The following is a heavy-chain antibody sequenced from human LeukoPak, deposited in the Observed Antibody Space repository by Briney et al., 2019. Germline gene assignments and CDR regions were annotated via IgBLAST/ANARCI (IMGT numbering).Heavy chain of an antibody. CDR3: ARGDYEFGGMDV. V-gene: IGHV4-59*12. J-gene: IGHJ6*02. Sequence: PSETLSLTCTVSGGSISSYYWSWLRQPPGKGLEWIGYIYHSGSTYYNPSLKSRVTISVDRSKNQFSLKLSSVTAADTAVYYCARGDYEFGGMDVWGQGTTVTVSS. D-gene: IGHD3-22*01. CDR1: GGSISSYY. CDR2: IYHSGST.